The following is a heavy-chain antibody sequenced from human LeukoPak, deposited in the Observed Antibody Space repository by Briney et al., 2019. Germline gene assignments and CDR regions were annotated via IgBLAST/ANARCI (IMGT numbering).Heavy chain of an antibody. D-gene: IGHD6-19*01. J-gene: IGHJ4*02. CDR3: ARGRGIAVYYFDY. Sequence: GGSLRLSCAASGFTFSSYSMNWVRQAPGKGLEWVSSISSSSYIYYADSVKGRFTISRDNAKNSLYLQMNSLRAEDTAVYYCARGRGIAVYYFDYWGQGTLVTVSS. CDR1: GFTFSSYS. CDR2: ISSSSYI. V-gene: IGHV3-21*01.